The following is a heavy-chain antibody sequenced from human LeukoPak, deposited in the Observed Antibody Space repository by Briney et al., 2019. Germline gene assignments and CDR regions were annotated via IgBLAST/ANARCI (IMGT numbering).Heavy chain of an antibody. CDR2: ISEGGSQI. CDR3: ARAPCSSWHNFDL. J-gene: IGHJ2*01. Sequence: GGSLRLSCAASGYTFIRYPMHWVRQAPGTGLQWVAIISEGGSQIYYADSVKGRFTISIDNSKNTLFLQMSSLRAEDTAMYYCARAPCSSWHNFDLWGRGTLVTVSS. CDR1: GYTFIRYP. D-gene: IGHD2-2*01. V-gene: IGHV3-30*04.